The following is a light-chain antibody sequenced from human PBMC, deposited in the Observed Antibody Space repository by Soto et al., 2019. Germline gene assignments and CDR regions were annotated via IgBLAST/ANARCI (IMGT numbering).Light chain of an antibody. CDR2: DAS. V-gene: IGKV3-11*01. Sequence: EIVLTQSPATLSLPPGERATLSCRASQSVSRYLAWYQQRVGQAPRLLIYDASNRATGIPARFSGSGSGTDFTLTISSLEPEDFAVYYCQQRSNWPRTFGQGTKVEIK. CDR1: QSVSRY. J-gene: IGKJ1*01. CDR3: QQRSNWPRT.